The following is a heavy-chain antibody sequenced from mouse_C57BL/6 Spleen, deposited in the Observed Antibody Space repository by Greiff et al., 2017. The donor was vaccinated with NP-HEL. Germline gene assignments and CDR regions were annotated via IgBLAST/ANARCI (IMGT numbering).Heavy chain of an antibody. Sequence: QVQLKESGPGILQSSQTLSLTCSFSGFSLSTSGMGVSWIRQPSGKGLEWLAHIYWDDDKRYNPSLKSRLTISKDTSRNQVFLKITSVDTADTATYYCARRREEEYFDVWGTGTTVTVSS. CDR1: GFSLSTSGMG. J-gene: IGHJ1*03. CDR3: ARRREEEYFDV. CDR2: IYWDDDK. V-gene: IGHV8-12*01.